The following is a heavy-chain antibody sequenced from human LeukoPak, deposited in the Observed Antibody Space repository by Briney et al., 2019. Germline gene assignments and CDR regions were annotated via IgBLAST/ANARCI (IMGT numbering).Heavy chain of an antibody. CDR2: INHSGST. D-gene: IGHD2-15*01. CDR3: AREKAPEYCSGGSCYGSFDY. Sequence: PSETLSLTCAVYGGSFSGYYWSWIRQPPGKGLEWIGEINHSGSTNYNPSLKSRVTISVDTSKNQFSLKLSSVTAADTAVYYCAREKAPEYCSGGSCYGSFDYWGQGTLVTVSS. J-gene: IGHJ4*02. CDR1: GGSFSGYY. V-gene: IGHV4-34*01.